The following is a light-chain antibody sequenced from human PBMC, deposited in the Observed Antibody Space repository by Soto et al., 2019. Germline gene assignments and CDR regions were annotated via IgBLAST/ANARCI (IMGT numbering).Light chain of an antibody. J-gene: IGKJ1*01. CDR1: QRVLYSSNNKNY. V-gene: IGKV4-1*01. CDR3: QQYHTAPSWT. CDR2: WAS. Sequence: DIVMTQSPDSLAVSLGERATINCKSSQRVLYSSNNKNYLAWYQQKPGQPPKLLIYWASTRESGVPDRFSGSGSGTDFTLTISNLQAEDVAVYYCQQYHTAPSWTFGQGTKVEIK.